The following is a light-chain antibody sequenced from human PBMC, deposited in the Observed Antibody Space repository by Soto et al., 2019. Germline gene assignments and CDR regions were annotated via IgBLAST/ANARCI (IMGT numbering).Light chain of an antibody. CDR2: GAY. V-gene: IGKV3-20*01. J-gene: IGKJ2*01. CDR1: QSVRNDY. CDR3: QQYGSSPYT. Sequence: EILLTQSPGTMSLSPGERATLSCRASQSVRNDYLAWYQQKPGQAPRLLIYGAYGRATGIPDRFSGSGSGTDFTLTISRLEPEDFAAYYCQQYGSSPYTFGQGTKLEI.